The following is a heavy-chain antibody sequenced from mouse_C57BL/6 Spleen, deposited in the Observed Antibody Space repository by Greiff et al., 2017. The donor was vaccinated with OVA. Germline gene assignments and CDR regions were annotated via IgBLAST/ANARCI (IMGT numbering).Heavy chain of an antibody. J-gene: IGHJ2*01. CDR1: GYTFTSYW. Sequence: QVHLQQPGAVLVMPGASVKLSCKASGYTFTSYWMHWVKQRPGQGLEWIGEIDPSDSYTNYNQKFKGKSTLTVDKSSSTAYMQLSSLTSEDSAVYYCARELGKGTYFDYWGQGTTLTVSS. CDR2: IDPSDSYT. D-gene: IGHD4-1*01. CDR3: ARELGKGTYFDY. V-gene: IGHV1-69*01.